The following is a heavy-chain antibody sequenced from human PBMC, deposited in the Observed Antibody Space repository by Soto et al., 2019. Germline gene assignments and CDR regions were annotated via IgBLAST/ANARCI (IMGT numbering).Heavy chain of an antibody. J-gene: IGHJ3*02. CDR2: ISSSSSYI. D-gene: IGHD3-3*01. V-gene: IGHV3-21*01. CDR1: GFTFSSYS. Sequence: GGSLRLSCAASGFTFSSYSMNWVRQAPGKGLEWVSSISSSSSYIYYTDSVKGRFTISRGNAKNSLYLQMNSLRAEDTAVYYCARGRITIFGVPHDAFDIWGQGTMVTV. CDR3: ARGRITIFGVPHDAFDI.